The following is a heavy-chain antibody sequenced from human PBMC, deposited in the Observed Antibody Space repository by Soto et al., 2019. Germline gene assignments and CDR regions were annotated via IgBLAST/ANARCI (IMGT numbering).Heavy chain of an antibody. CDR3: ARMTTVTSDFDY. D-gene: IGHD4-17*01. CDR1: GGSFSGYY. CDR2: INHSGVS. V-gene: IGHV4-34*01. J-gene: IGHJ4*02. Sequence: SETLSLTCAVYGGSFSGYYWTWIRQPPGKGLEWIGEINHSGVSNYNPSLKSRVTFSVDTSKNHFSLMLRSVTAADTGVYYCARMTTVTSDFDYWGQGTLVTVSS.